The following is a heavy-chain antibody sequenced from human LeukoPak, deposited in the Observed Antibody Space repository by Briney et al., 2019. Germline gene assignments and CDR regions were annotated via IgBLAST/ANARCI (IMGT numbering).Heavy chain of an antibody. CDR1: GFTFSNYT. J-gene: IGHJ3*02. D-gene: IGHD4-17*01. Sequence: GSLRLSCAASGFTFSNYTMNWVRQPPGKGLEWIGEINHSGSTNYNPSLKSRVTISVDTSKNQFSLKLSSVTAADTAIYYCTREYGFMTTVFHAFDIWGQGTMVTVSS. V-gene: IGHV4-34*01. CDR2: INHSGST. CDR3: TREYGFMTTVFHAFDI.